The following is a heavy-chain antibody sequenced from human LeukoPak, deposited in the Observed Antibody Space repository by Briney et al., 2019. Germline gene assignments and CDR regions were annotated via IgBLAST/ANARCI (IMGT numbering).Heavy chain of an antibody. J-gene: IGHJ4*02. CDR1: GYSFSTYW. V-gene: IGHV5-10-1*01. Sequence: GESLKISCKVSGYSFSTYWITWVRQMPGGALEWMGRIRPSDSEPNYSPSFQGHVTISADRSINTVYLQWSSLGASDTAIYFCARHYSNDHTLFDFWGQGALVTVST. CDR2: IRPSDSEP. D-gene: IGHD2-21*01. CDR3: ARHYSNDHTLFDF.